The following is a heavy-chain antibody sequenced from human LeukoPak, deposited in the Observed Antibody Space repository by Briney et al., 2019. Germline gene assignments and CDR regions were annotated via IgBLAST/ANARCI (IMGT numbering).Heavy chain of an antibody. CDR3: ARENSGSYREFDY. D-gene: IGHD1-26*01. V-gene: IGHV4-4*07. CDR1: GGSISSHY. Sequence: PSETLSLTCTVSGGSISSHYWSWIRQPAGKGLEWIGCIYTSGSTNYNASLKSRVSMSVDTFKNQFSLRLRSVTAADTAVSYCARENSGSYREFDYWGEGTPVTVSS. J-gene: IGHJ4*02. CDR2: IYTSGST.